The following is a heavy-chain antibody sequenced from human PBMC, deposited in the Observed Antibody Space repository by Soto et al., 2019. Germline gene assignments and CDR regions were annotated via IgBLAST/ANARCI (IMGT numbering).Heavy chain of an antibody. Sequence: GGSLRLSCAASGFTFSSYGMHWVRQAPGKGLEWVAVIWYDGSNKYYADSVKGRFTISRDNSKNTLYLQMNSLRAEDTAVYYCARDGEETRIVGATGKVYGMDVWGQGTTVTVSS. CDR1: GFTFSSYG. D-gene: IGHD1-26*01. J-gene: IGHJ6*02. CDR2: IWYDGSNK. CDR3: ARDGEETRIVGATGKVYGMDV. V-gene: IGHV3-33*01.